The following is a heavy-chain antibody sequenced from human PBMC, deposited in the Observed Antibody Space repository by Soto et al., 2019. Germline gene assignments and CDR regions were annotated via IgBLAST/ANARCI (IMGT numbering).Heavy chain of an antibody. Sequence: SVKVSCKASGGSFSSLVISWLRQAPGQGPEWMGAINPMLGVANFAQKFQDRVTITADESTTTAYMELSSLRSEDTAVYYCARGPAQFDPWGKGTLGTAPQ. V-gene: IGHV1-69*10. J-gene: IGHJ5*02. D-gene: IGHD2-2*01. CDR1: GGSFSSLV. CDR2: INPMLGVA. CDR3: ARGPAQFDP.